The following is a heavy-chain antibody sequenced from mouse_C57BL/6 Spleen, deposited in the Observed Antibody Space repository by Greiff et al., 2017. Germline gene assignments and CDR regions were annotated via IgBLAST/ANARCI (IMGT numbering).Heavy chain of an antibody. D-gene: IGHD2-4*01. Sequence: QVQLQQPGAELVRPGSSVKLSCKASGYTFTSYWMHWVKQRPIQGLEWIGNIDPSDSETHYNQKFKDKATLTVDKSSSTAYMQLSSLTSEDSAVYYWAREGYDYDVYAMDYWGQGTSVTVSS. V-gene: IGHV1-52*01. CDR1: GYTFTSYW. J-gene: IGHJ4*01. CDR2: IDPSDSET. CDR3: AREGYDYDVYAMDY.